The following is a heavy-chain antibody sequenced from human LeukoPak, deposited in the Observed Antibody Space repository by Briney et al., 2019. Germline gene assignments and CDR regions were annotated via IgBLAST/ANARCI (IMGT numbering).Heavy chain of an antibody. Sequence: PGGSLRLSCTTSGFTFGEYAMSWFRQAPGKGLDLVGFIRSEAYGGTTEYAVSVKGRFTISRDDSESLAYLQMTSLKIEDTAVYYCTKGWGDYWGRGTLVTVSS. CDR3: TKGWGDY. V-gene: IGHV3-49*03. CDR1: GFTFGEYA. J-gene: IGHJ4*02. D-gene: IGHD6-19*01. CDR2: IRSEAYGGTT.